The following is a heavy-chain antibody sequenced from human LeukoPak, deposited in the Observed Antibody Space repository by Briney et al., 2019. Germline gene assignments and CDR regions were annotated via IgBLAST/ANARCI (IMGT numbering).Heavy chain of an antibody. CDR3: EICRVFFFKQKTAYEI. CDR1: GFTFISYW. D-gene: IGHD2-21*01. V-gene: IGHV3-7*01. J-gene: IGHJ3*02. CDR2: IKQDGSAK. Sequence: PGESPILSCAAAGFTFISYWMSWVRQAPWKGLEWLANIKQDGSAKYSVDSVKGRLTISSDNAKNSRYLQRNSLRAEDPAVYYCEICRVFFFKQKTAYEIWGQGTMVTVSS.